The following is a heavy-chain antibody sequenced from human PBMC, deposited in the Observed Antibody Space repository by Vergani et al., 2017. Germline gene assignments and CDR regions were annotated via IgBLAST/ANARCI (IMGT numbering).Heavy chain of an antibody. CDR1: GYSFTSNS. D-gene: IGHD6-19*01. J-gene: IGHJ6*02. V-gene: IGHV7-4-1*02. CDR3: ARGRQWRLTEYLYGMDV. Sequence: QVPLVQSGSELRKPGASVKVSCKTSGYSFTSNSINWVRQAPGQGLEWVGWLNTNTGDPTYAQGFTGRFVFSLDTSVSTAYLQISGLKAEDSAVYYCARGRQWRLTEYLYGMDVWGQGTTVTVSS. CDR2: LNTNTGDP.